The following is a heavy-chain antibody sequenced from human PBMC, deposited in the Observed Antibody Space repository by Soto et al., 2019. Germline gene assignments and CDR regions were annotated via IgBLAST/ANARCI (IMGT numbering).Heavy chain of an antibody. CDR1: GYRITSYG. V-gene: IGHV1-18*01. CDR3: ARDISKGDYQYYYYYGMDV. Sequence: ASVKLSCAACGYRITSYGISWVRQAPEQGLEWMGWISAYNGNTNYAQKLQGRVTMTTDTSTSTAYMELRSLRSDDTAVYYCARDISKGDYQYYYYYGMDVWGQGTTVTVSS. J-gene: IGHJ6*02. D-gene: IGHD3-16*01. CDR2: ISAYNGNT.